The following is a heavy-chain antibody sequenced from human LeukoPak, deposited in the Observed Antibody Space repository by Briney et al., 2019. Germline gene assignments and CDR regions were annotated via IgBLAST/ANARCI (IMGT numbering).Heavy chain of an antibody. J-gene: IGHJ4*02. CDR1: GGSISSGGYY. D-gene: IGHD6-13*01. CDR2: IYHSGST. Sequence: SETLSLTCTVSGGSISSGGYYWSWIRQPPGKGLEWIGYIYHSGSTYYNPSLKSRVSISVDMSKNQFSLKLSSVTAADTAVYYCARGPAAGWVGYWGQGTLVTVSS. V-gene: IGHV4-30-2*01. CDR3: ARGPAAGWVGY.